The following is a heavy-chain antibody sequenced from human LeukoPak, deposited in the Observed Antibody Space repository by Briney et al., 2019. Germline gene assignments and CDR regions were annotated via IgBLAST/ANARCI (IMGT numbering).Heavy chain of an antibody. V-gene: IGHV3-21*01. CDR1: GFTFSTCS. D-gene: IGHD3-22*01. Sequence: GGSLRLSCAASGFTFSTCSMKWVRQAPGKALEWVSSISGSSYHIYYADSVKGRFTISRDNANNLLYLQMNSLRAEDTAVYYCARAGPLRYYYDSSGYYWLDYWGQGTLVTVSS. CDR3: ARAGPLRYYYDSSGYYWLDY. J-gene: IGHJ4*02. CDR2: ISGSSYHI.